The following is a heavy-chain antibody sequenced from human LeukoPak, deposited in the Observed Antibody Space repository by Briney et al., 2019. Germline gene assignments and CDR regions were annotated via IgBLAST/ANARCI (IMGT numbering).Heavy chain of an antibody. CDR2: ISYDGSNK. Sequence: GGSLRLSCAASGFTFSSYGMHWVRRAPGKGLEWVAVISYDGSNKYYADSVKGRFTISRDNSKNTLYLQMNSLRAEDTAVYYCAKDLADIVVVVAARIDYWGQGTLVTVSS. J-gene: IGHJ4*02. V-gene: IGHV3-30*18. CDR3: AKDLADIVVVVAARIDY. CDR1: GFTFSSYG. D-gene: IGHD2-15*01.